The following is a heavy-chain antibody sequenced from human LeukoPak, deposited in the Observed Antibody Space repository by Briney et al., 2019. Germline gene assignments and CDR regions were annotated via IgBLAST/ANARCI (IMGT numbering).Heavy chain of an antibody. D-gene: IGHD1-26*01. CDR3: ARGRSNYYGMDV. Sequence: SETLSLTCAVYGGSFSGYYWSWIRQPPGKGLEWIGEINHSGSTNYSPSLKSRVTMSVDTSKNLFSLKVSSVTAADTAIYYCARGRSNYYGMDVWGQGTTVTVSS. CDR1: GGSFSGYY. CDR2: INHSGST. J-gene: IGHJ6*02. V-gene: IGHV4-34*01.